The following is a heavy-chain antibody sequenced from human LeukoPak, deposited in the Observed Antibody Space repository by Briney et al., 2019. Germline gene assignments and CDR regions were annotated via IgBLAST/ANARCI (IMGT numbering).Heavy chain of an antibody. J-gene: IGHJ4*02. V-gene: IGHV3-74*01. CDR1: GFTFSRYW. Sequence: GGSVRLSCAPSGFTFSRYWMHGVRQAPGKGLVWVSRISSDGSSTSYTDSVRGRFTISRDNPKNTLYMQMNSLRAEDTALYYCTRDQIFCSGGYCYFDSWGEGTLGTVSS. D-gene: IGHD2-15*01. CDR2: ISSDGSST. CDR3: TRDQIFCSGGYCYFDS.